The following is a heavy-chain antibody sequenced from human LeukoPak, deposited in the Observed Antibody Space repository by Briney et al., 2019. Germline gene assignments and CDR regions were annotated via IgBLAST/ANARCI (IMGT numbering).Heavy chain of an antibody. CDR2: ISYDGSNK. CDR3: ARATFCSGGSCYEGGSFDY. V-gene: IGHV3-30*04. J-gene: IGHJ4*02. D-gene: IGHD2-15*01. Sequence: GGSLRLSCAASGFTFSSYAMHWVRQAPGKGLEWVAVISYDGSNKYYADSVKGRFTISRDNSKNTLYLQMNSLRAEDTAMYYCARATFCSGGSCYEGGSFDYWGQGTLVTVSS. CDR1: GFTFSSYA.